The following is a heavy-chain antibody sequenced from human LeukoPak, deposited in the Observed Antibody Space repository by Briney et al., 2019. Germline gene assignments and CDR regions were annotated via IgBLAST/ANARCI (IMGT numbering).Heavy chain of an antibody. D-gene: IGHD1-26*01. J-gene: IGHJ4*02. Sequence: GGSLRLSCAASGFTFSSYAMSWVRQAPGKGLEWVSSTSHDGSSTYYADSVKGRFTISRDNSKNTLYLQMNSLRAEDTAVYYCAKKGSQGDYWGQGTLVTVSS. CDR3: AKKGSQGDY. CDR1: GFTFSSYA. CDR2: TSHDGSST. V-gene: IGHV3-23*01.